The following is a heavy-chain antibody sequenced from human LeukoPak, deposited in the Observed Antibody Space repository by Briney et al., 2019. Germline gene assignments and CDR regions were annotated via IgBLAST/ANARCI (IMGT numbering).Heavy chain of an antibody. CDR1: GFTFSGSA. Sequence: TGESLKLSCAASGFTFSGSALHGVSQASGKGLEWVGRIRIKANSYATAYAASVKGRFTISRDDSKTTAYLQMNSLKTEDTAVYYCTSGYSSGWYESGTYYFDYWGQGTLVTVSS. V-gene: IGHV3-73*01. CDR2: IRIKANSYAT. CDR3: TSGYSSGWYESGTYYFDY. D-gene: IGHD6-19*01. J-gene: IGHJ4*02.